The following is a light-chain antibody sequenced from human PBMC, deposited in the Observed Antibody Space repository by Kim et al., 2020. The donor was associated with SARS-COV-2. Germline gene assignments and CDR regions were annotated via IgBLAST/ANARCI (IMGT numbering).Light chain of an antibody. CDR3: YSATDNDLL. V-gene: IGLV3-27*01. CDR1: ILAKKY. CDR2: KDP. J-gene: IGLJ2*01. Sequence: SVSPGQTARITCSGDILAKKYARWFQQKPGQAPLLVIHKDPERRSGIPERFSGSTSGTIATLTISGAQVEDEADYYCYSATDNDLLFGGGTQLTVL.